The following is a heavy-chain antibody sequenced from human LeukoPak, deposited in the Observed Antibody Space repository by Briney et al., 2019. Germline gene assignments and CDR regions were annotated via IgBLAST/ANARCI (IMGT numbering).Heavy chain of an antibody. CDR3: ATDSFSISSISLPGADAFDI. Sequence: GGSLRLSCGASGFTFSNYWMTWVRQAPGKGLEWVANIDQDGSAKYYVGSVKGRFTISRDNAKKSLYLQMNSLRDDDTAVYHCATDSFSISSISLPGADAFDIWGQGTMVTVSS. J-gene: IGHJ3*02. D-gene: IGHD3-3*02. V-gene: IGHV3-7*01. CDR2: IDQDGSAK. CDR1: GFTFSNYW.